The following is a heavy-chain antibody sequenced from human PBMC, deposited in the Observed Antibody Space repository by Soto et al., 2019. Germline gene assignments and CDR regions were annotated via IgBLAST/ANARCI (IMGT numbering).Heavy chain of an antibody. CDR1: GGSVTSDSYY. D-gene: IGHD2-15*01. J-gene: IGHJ1*01. CDR2: IYHSGST. V-gene: IGHV4-61*01. CDR3: ARGGYYVFFQD. Sequence: PEKLSLTCSGSGGSVTSDSYYYSWIRQPPGKGLEWIAYIYHSGSTNYNPSFTGRVTISVGTSKNQFPLKLSSVTDAATAVYFCARGGYYVFFQDWGQCPKGT.